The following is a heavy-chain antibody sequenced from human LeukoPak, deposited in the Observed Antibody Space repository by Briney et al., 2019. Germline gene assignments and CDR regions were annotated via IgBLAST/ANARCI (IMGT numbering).Heavy chain of an antibody. CDR1: GGSVSSGSYY. V-gene: IGHV4-61*01. Sequence: PSETLSLTCTASGGSVSSGSYYWSWIRQPPGKGLEWIGYIYYSGSTNYNPSLKSRVTISVDTSKNQFSLKLSSVTAADTAVYYCARDSSGWYTDYWGQGTLVTVSS. D-gene: IGHD6-19*01. CDR2: IYYSGST. J-gene: IGHJ4*02. CDR3: ARDSSGWYTDY.